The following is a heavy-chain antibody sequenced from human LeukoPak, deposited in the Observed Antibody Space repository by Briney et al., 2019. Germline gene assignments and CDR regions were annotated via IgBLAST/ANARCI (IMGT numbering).Heavy chain of an antibody. Sequence: GGSLRLSCAASGFTFSNAWMSWVRQAPGKGLEWVGRIKSKTDGGTTDYAAPVKGRFTISRDDSKNTLYLQMNSLKTEDTAVYYCTTDHLDLGAFDIWGQGTMVTVSS. CDR1: GFTFSNAW. CDR3: TTDHLDLGAFDI. D-gene: IGHD3-16*01. V-gene: IGHV3-15*01. CDR2: IKSKTDGGTT. J-gene: IGHJ3*02.